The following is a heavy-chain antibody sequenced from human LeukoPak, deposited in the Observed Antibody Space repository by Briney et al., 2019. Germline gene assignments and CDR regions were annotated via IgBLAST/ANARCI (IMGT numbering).Heavy chain of an antibody. CDR3: VRVRDSRFSRFQNWFDP. V-gene: IGHV4-4*07. CDR2: IYTSGST. CDR1: GGSISSYY. D-gene: IGHD2-21*02. Sequence: SETLSPTCTVSGGSISSYYWSWIRQPAGKGLEWIGRIYTSGSTNYNPSLKSRVTMSVDTSKNQFSLKLSSVTAADTAVYYCVRVRDSRFSRFQNWFDPWGQGTLVTVSS. J-gene: IGHJ5*02.